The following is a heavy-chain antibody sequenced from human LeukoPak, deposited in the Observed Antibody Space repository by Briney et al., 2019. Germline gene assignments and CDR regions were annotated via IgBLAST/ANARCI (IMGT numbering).Heavy chain of an antibody. J-gene: IGHJ3*01. Sequence: PSETLSLMCSVYGGSFSDYFWSWIRQSPGKGLEWIGEIDDGGNTNYNPSLMSRVIVAMEKSKKQFSLVMRSVTAADTAVYYCARLSRITWGDWGDAFDVWGQGATVIVSS. D-gene: IGHD2-21*02. V-gene: IGHV4-34*01. CDR3: ARLSRITWGDWGDAFDV. CDR1: GGSFSDYF. CDR2: IDDGGNT.